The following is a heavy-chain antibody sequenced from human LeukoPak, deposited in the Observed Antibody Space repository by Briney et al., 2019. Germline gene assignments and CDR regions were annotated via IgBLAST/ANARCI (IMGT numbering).Heavy chain of an antibody. CDR1: GGFISSSNW. CDR3: AREAGGSWAFDI. J-gene: IGHJ3*02. V-gene: IGHV4-4*02. D-gene: IGHD3-16*01. CDR2: IYHSGRT. Sequence: PSGTLSLTCAVSGGFISSSNWWSWVRQRPGKGLEWIGEIYHSGRTNYNPSLKSRVTIAVVKSKNQFSQRLSSVTTAHTAVYYRAREAGGSWAFDIWGQGTMVTVSS.